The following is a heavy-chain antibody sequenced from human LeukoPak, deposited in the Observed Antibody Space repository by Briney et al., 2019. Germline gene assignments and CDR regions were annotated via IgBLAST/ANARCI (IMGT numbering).Heavy chain of an antibody. Sequence: PSETLSLTCAVSGGSISSGGYSWSWIRQPPGKGLEWIGYIYHSGSTYYNPSLKSRVTISVDRSKNQFSLKLSSVTAADTAVYYCARAGGYCSSTSCPHPLYYYYYGMDVWGQGTTVTVSS. CDR1: GGSISSGGYS. CDR2: IYHSGST. D-gene: IGHD2-2*01. V-gene: IGHV4-30-2*01. J-gene: IGHJ6*02. CDR3: ARAGGYCSSTSCPHPLYYYYYGMDV.